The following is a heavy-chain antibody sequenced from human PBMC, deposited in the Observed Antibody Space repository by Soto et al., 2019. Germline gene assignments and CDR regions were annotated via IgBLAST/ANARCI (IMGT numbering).Heavy chain of an antibody. CDR2: IWYDGSNK. Sequence: GGSLRLSCAASGFTFSSYGMHWVRQAPGKGLEWVAVIWYDGSNKYYADSVKGRFTISRDNSKNTLYLQMNSLRAEDTAVYYCAREKQLVRPWFDPWGQGTLVTVSS. V-gene: IGHV3-33*01. J-gene: IGHJ5*02. CDR3: AREKQLVRPWFDP. D-gene: IGHD6-6*01. CDR1: GFTFSSYG.